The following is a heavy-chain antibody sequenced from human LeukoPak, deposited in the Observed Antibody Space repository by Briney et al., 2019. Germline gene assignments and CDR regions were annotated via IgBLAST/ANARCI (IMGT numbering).Heavy chain of an antibody. D-gene: IGHD4-17*01. V-gene: IGHV4-30-4*01. CDR1: GGSITSDDYF. CDR2: IYHTGST. Sequence: SETLSLTCTVSGGSITSDDYFWSWIRQSPGKGLEWIGNIYHTGSTFYNPSLKSRTSISVDTSKNQFSLRLSSVTAADTAAYYCASRDFGEAYFDFWGQGTLVTVSS. CDR3: ASRDFGEAYFDF. J-gene: IGHJ4*02.